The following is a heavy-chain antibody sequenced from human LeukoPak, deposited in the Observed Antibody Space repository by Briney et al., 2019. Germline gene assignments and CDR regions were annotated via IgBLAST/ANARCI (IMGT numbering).Heavy chain of an antibody. CDR1: GFTFSSYS. CDR2: ISSSSTYI. V-gene: IGHV3-21*01. J-gene: IGHJ5*02. Sequence: GGSLRLSCAASGFTFSSYSMNWVRQAPGKGLEWVSCISSSSTYIHYADSVKGRFTISRDNAKNTLFLQMNSLRAEDTAVYYCARDGSTNYQNWFDPWGQGTLVTVSS. D-gene: IGHD2/OR15-2a*01. CDR3: ARDGSTNYQNWFDP.